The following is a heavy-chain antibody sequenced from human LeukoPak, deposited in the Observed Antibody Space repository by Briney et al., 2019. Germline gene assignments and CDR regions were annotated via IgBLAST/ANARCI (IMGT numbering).Heavy chain of an antibody. D-gene: IGHD4-17*01. CDR3: ARATLIYPFDY. V-gene: IGHV4-59*01. Sequence: SETLSLTCTVSGGSISSYYWSWIRQPPGKGLEWIGYIYYSGSTNYNPSLKSRVTISVDTSKNQFSLKLSSVTATDTAVYYCARATLIYPFDYWGQGTLVTVSS. CDR2: IYYSGST. CDR1: GGSISSYY. J-gene: IGHJ4*02.